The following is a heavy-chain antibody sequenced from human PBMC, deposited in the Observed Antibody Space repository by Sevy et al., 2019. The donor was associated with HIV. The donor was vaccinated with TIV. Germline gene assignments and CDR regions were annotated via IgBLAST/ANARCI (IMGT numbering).Heavy chain of an antibody. J-gene: IGHJ6*02. V-gene: IGHV3-23*01. D-gene: IGHD4-17*01. Sequence: GGSLRLSCAASGFTFSSYAMSWVRQAPGKGGEWVSAISGSGGSTSYADSGKGRFTISRENSKNTLYLQMNSLRAEDTAVSYCANGDYPDMDVWGQGTTVTVSS. CDR3: ANGDYPDMDV. CDR2: ISGSGGST. CDR1: GFTFSSYA.